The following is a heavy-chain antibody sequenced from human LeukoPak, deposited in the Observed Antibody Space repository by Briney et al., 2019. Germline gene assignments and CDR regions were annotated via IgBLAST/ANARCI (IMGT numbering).Heavy chain of an antibody. J-gene: IGHJ5*02. CDR3: AKERGSSSSGWFDP. Sequence: GGSLRLSCAASGFTFSSYGMHWVRQAPGKGLEWVAFIRYDGSNKYYADSVKGRFTISRDNSKNTLYLQMNSLRAEDTAVYYCAKERGSSSSGWFDPWGQGTLVTVSS. CDR2: IRYDGSNK. CDR1: GFTFSSYG. D-gene: IGHD6-6*01. V-gene: IGHV3-30*02.